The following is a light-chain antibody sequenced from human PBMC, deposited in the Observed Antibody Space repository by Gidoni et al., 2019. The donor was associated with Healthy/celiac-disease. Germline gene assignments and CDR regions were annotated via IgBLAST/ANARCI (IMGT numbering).Light chain of an antibody. CDR3: QSYDSSLSGWV. CDR2: GTS. Sequence: QSVLTQPPSVSGAPGQRVTISCTGSSSHIWAGYDVHWYQQLPGTAPKLLIYGTSNRPSGVPDRFSGSKSGTSASLAITGLQAEDEADYYCQSYDSSLSGWVFGTGTKVTVL. J-gene: IGLJ1*01. CDR1: SSHIWAGYD. V-gene: IGLV1-40*01.